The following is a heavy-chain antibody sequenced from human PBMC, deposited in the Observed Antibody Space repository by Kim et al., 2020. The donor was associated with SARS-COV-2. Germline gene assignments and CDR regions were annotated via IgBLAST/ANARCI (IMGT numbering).Heavy chain of an antibody. Sequence: ADSLKGRHTITRDNAKNTLYLQINRPGAEDTAVYYCAREDYTNSWYTDYWGQGTLVTVSS. D-gene: IGHD6-13*01. CDR3: AREDYTNSWYTDY. J-gene: IGHJ4*02. V-gene: IGHV3-74*01.